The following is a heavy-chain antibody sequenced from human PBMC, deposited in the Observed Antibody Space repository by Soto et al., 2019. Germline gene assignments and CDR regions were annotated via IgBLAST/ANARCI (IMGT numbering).Heavy chain of an antibody. CDR2: ISGSGGST. V-gene: IGHV3-23*01. J-gene: IGHJ4*02. D-gene: IGHD6-6*01. CDR3: AKVGAAYSSSSIRSVDY. Sequence: GGSLRLSCAASGFTFSSYAMSWVRQAPGKGLEWVSAISGSGGSTYYADSVKGRFTISRDNSKNTLYLQMNSLRAEDTAVYYCAKVGAAYSSSSIRSVDYWGQGTLVTVSS. CDR1: GFTFSSYA.